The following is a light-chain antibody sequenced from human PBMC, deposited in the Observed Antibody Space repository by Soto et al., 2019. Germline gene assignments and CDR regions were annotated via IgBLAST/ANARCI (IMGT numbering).Light chain of an antibody. CDR1: SSDVGRYNY. V-gene: IGLV2-8*01. CDR3: SSYAGSISV. J-gene: IGLJ2*01. Sequence: QPVLTQPPSASGSPGQSVTISCTGTSSDVGRYNYVSWFQQHPCKAPKLMIHEVSKRPSGVPDRFSGSKSGNTASLSVSGLQDEEEADYYCSSYAGSISVFGGGTQLTVL. CDR2: EVS.